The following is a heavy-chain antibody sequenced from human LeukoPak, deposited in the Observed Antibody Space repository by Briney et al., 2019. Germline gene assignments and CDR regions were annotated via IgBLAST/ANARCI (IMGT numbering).Heavy chain of an antibody. V-gene: IGHV3-53*01. J-gene: IGHJ3*02. CDR1: GFTVSSNY. CDR3: AAPDPTYYDFWSGYYAFDI. D-gene: IGHD3-3*01. Sequence: GGSLRLSCAASGFTVSSNYMSWVRQAPGKGLEWVSVIYSGGSTYYADSVKGRFTISRDNSKNTLYLQMNSLRAEDTAVYYCAAPDPTYYDFWSGYYAFDIWGQRTMVTVSS. CDR2: IYSGGST.